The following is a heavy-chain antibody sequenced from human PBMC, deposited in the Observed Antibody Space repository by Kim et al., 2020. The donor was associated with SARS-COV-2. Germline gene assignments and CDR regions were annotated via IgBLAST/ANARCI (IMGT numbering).Heavy chain of an antibody. CDR3: ARAHRTIFGVVEYMDV. V-gene: IGHV4-31*03. CDR1: GGSISSGGYY. D-gene: IGHD3-3*01. CDR2: IYYSGST. Sequence: SETLSLTCTVSGGSISSGGYYWSWIRQHPGKGREWIGYIYYSGSTYYNPSLKSRVTISVDTSKNQFSLKLSSVTAADTAVYYCARAHRTIFGVVEYMDVWGQGTPVTVSS. J-gene: IGHJ6*02.